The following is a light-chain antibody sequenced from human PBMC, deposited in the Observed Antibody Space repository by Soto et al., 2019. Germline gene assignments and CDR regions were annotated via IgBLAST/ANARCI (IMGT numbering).Light chain of an antibody. J-gene: IGKJ1*01. CDR3: QHRFNWPWT. CDR2: DAS. V-gene: IGKV3-11*01. Sequence: EIVLTQSPGTLSLSPLEIATLSFRASQSVIRYLAWYQQRPGQAPRLLIYDASYRATGIPARFSGSGSGTDFTLTISSLEPEDFAVYYCQHRFNWPWTFGQGTKVDI. CDR1: QSVIRY.